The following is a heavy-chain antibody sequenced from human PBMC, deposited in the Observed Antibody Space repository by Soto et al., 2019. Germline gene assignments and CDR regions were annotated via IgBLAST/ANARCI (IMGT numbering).Heavy chain of an antibody. J-gene: IGHJ5*02. CDR3: ARLGVTNWFDP. CDR1: GGSIISSTNY. CDR2: IYYTGNT. Sequence: SETWSLTCTVSGGSIISSTNYWGWIRQPPGQALEFIGQIYYTGNTYYNPSLKSRVTVSVDTSKNQFSLKLTSVTAADTAVYYCARLGVTNWFDPWGQGTLVTVSS. D-gene: IGHD3-3*01. V-gene: IGHV4-39*01.